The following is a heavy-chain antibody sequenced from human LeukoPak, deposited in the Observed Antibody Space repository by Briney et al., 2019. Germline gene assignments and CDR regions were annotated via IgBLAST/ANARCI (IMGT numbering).Heavy chain of an antibody. CDR2: IIPIFGTA. CDR3: ATPLLSGYSNNVYYFDY. D-gene: IGHD4-11*01. J-gene: IGHJ4*02. CDR1: GGTFSSYA. V-gene: IGHV1-69*01. Sequence: GASVKVSCKASGGTFSSYAISWVRQAPGQGLEWMGGIIPIFGTANYAQKSQGRVTITADESTSTAYMELSSLRSEDTAVYYCATPLLSGYSNNVYYFDYWGQGTLVTVS.